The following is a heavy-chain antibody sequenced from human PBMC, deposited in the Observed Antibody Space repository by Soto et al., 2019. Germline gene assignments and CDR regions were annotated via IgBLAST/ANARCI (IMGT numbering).Heavy chain of an antibody. V-gene: IGHV3-30-3*01. D-gene: IGHD3-22*01. CDR1: GFTFSSYA. CDR2: ISYDGSNK. CDR3: ARVRGSYSSGYYYDY. Sequence: QVQLVESGGGVVQPGRSLRLSCAASGFTFSSYAMHWVRQAPGKGLEWVAVISYDGSNKYYADSVKGRFTISRDNSKNTLYVQMNSLRAEDTAVYYCARVRGSYSSGYYYDYWGQGTLVTVSS. J-gene: IGHJ4*02.